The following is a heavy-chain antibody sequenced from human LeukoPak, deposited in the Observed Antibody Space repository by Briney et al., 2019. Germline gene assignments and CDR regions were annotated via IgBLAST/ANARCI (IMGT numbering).Heavy chain of an antibody. D-gene: IGHD3-10*01. CDR3: ARAAYGSGSYHFDY. V-gene: IGHV1-2*02. CDR2: VKPKRGDT. CDR1: GYTFNEHS. Sequence: AGVNVSCMDYGYTFNEHSMHRVGRRPGERLACRGWVKPKRGDTNYKQKFQGRVTMTSDTSISTFYTELSRPRYADSAVYYCARAAYGSGSYHFDYSGQGTLVTVSS. J-gene: IGHJ4*02.